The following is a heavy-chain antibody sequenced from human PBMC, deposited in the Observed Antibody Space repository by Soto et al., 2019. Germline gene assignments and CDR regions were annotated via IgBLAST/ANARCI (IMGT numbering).Heavy chain of an antibody. CDR3: ARDSVAVTL. CDR2: IYYSGST. D-gene: IGHD6-19*01. CDR1: GGSISSSSYY. J-gene: IGHJ4*02. V-gene: IGHV4-39*07. Sequence: SETLSLTCTVSGGSISSSSYYWGWIRQPPGKGLEWIGSIYYSGSTYYNPSLKSRVTISVDTSKNQFSLKLSSMTAADTAVYYCARDSVAVTLWVQGTLVTVSS.